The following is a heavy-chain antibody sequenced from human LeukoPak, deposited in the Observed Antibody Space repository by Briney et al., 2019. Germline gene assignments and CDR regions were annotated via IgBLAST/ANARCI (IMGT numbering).Heavy chain of an antibody. D-gene: IGHD2-8*01. CDR3: ARGFQWHPRPNGFDI. CDR2: IYYTGDT. J-gene: IGHJ3*02. CDR1: GGSISSYN. Sequence: PSETLSLTCTVSGGSISSYNWCWIRLPPDPGKEWIGNIYYTGDTYYNPSLQSRVAISVDSSKSQFSLKLGSVIAADTAVYFCARGFQWHPRPNGFDIWGHGTMVTVSS. V-gene: IGHV4-59*01.